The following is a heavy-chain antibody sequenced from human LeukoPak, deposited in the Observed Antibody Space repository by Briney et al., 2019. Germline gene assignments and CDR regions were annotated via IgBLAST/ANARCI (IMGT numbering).Heavy chain of an antibody. CDR3: VRGIDPPGYFNY. CDR1: GYTFSTYP. V-gene: IGHV7-4-1*02. CDR2: INTNTGSP. D-gene: IGHD3-9*01. Sequence: ASVKVSCKASGYTFSTYPMNWVRQAPGQGLEWMGWINTNTGSPTYAQGLTGRFVFSLDTSVSTAFLQINSLKAEYTALYYCVRGIDPPGYFNYWGQGTLVTVS. J-gene: IGHJ4*02.